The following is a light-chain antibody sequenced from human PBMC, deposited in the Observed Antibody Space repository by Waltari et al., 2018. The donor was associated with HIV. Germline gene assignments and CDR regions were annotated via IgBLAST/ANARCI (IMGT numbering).Light chain of an antibody. V-gene: IGLV2-14*01. Sequence: QSALTQPASVSGSPGQSITVSCTGTSSDVGAYNYVSWYQQTPGTAPKLVIYEVSNRPSGISYRFSGSKSGNTASLTISVLQTEDEGDYYCSSFTTSNSLLFGGGTKVTVL. J-gene: IGLJ2*01. CDR3: SSFTTSNSLL. CDR1: SSDVGAYNY. CDR2: EVS.